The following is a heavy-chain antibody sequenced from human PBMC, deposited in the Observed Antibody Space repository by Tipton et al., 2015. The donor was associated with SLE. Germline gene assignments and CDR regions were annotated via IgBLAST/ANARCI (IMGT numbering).Heavy chain of an antibody. D-gene: IGHD6-13*01. V-gene: IGHV4-30-2*01. J-gene: IGHJ4*02. CDR1: GGSISSGGYS. Sequence: TLSLTCAVSGGSISSGGYSWSWIRQPPGKGLEWIGNIYHSGSTYYNPSFKSRVTISVDTSKNQFSLKLSYVTAADTAVYYCARAIAAAAVDYWGQGTLVTVAS. CDR3: ARAIAAAAVDY. CDR2: IYHSGST.